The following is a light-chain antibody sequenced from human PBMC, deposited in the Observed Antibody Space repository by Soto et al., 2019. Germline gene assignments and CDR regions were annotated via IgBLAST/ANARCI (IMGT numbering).Light chain of an antibody. Sequence: EIVMTQSPATLSVSPGETATLSCRASQSITSELAWYQQKPGQPPRLLIYGASTRVTGVPARFTGSGSGSEFTLTISGLQSEDFAVYYCQQGHNWPLTFGQGTRLEI. CDR3: QQGHNWPLT. V-gene: IGKV3-15*01. CDR2: GAS. J-gene: IGKJ2*01. CDR1: QSITSE.